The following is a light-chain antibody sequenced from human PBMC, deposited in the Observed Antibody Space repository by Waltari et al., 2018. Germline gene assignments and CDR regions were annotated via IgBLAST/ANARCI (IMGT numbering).Light chain of an antibody. CDR3: QHYVRLPVS. CDR2: GAS. CDR1: QSVSRS. Sequence: EIVLTQPPGTLSLSPGERATPTCSASQSVSRSLAWYQQKPGQAPRLLIDGASSRATGVPDRFSGSGSGTDFSLTSSRLEPEDFAVYYCQHYVRLPVSFGQGTKVEIK. J-gene: IGKJ1*01. V-gene: IGKV3-20*01.